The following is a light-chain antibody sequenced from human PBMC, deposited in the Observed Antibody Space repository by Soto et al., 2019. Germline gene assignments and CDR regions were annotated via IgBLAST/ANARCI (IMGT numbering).Light chain of an antibody. V-gene: IGKV1-33*01. Sequence: DIQMTQSPSSLSASLGDRVTITCQASQDISNYLNWYQQKPGKAPKLLIYDASNLETGVPSRFSGSGSGTDFTFTISSRQPEDMATYYCQQYDNLPYTFGQGTKLEIK. CDR1: QDISNY. CDR2: DAS. J-gene: IGKJ2*01. CDR3: QQYDNLPYT.